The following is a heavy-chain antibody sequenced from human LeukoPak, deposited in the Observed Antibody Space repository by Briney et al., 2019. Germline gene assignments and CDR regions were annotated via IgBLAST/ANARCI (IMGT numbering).Heavy chain of an antibody. CDR2: IYYSGNT. Sequence: MSSETLSLTCAVSGVSISSSNSYWGWIRQPPGKGLEWIGSIYYSGNTYYNASLKSRVTISVDTSKNQFSLKLSSVTAADTAVYYCARGLRYFDWPKNVYYWGQGTLVTVSS. D-gene: IGHD3-9*01. CDR1: GVSISSSNSY. J-gene: IGHJ4*02. V-gene: IGHV4-39*01. CDR3: ARGLRYFDWPKNVYY.